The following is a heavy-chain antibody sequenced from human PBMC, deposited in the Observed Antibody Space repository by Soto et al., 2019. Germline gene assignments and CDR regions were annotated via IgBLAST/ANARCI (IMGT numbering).Heavy chain of an antibody. D-gene: IGHD6-6*01. CDR2: IYYSGST. CDR3: ARVQIAARRDYYGMDV. CDR1: GCSISSGGYY. Sequence: SETLSLTCTVSGCSISSGGYYWSWLRQHPGKGLEWIGYIYYSGSTYYNPSLKSRVTISVDTSKNQFSLKLSSVTAADTAVYYCARVQIAARRDYYGMDVWGHGTTVTVSS. J-gene: IGHJ6*02. V-gene: IGHV4-31*03.